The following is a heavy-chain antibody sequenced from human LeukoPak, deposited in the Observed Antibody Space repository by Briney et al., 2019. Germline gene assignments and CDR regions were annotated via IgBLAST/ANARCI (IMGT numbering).Heavy chain of an antibody. D-gene: IGHD6-13*01. CDR3: ARDLPYSSSWESIDY. CDR1: GYNFINYG. CDR2: ISADNGNT. J-gene: IGHJ4*02. Sequence: ASVKVSCKASGYNFINYGISWVRQAPGQGLEWVGWISADNGNTNYAQNFQGRVTVTTDTSTSTVYLELRSLISDDTAVYYCARDLPYSSSWESIDYWGQGTLVTVSS. V-gene: IGHV1-18*01.